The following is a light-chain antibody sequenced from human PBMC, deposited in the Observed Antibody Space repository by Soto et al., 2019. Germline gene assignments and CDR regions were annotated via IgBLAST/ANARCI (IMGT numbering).Light chain of an antibody. J-gene: IGLJ1*01. V-gene: IGLV1-44*01. CDR3: AAWDDSLSGYV. CDR1: SSNIGSNT. Sequence: QSVLTQPPSASGTPGQRVTISCSGSSSNIGSNTVNWYQQLPGTAPKLLIYTNNQRPSGVPERFSGSKSGTSASLAISGLQSEDEADYYCAAWDDSLSGYVFGTGTKVTVL. CDR2: TNN.